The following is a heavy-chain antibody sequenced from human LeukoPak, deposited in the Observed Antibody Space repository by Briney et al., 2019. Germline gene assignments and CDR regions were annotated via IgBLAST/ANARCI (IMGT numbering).Heavy chain of an antibody. CDR2: VHHSGTT. D-gene: IGHD5-18*01. CDR1: ADSMNNYY. V-gene: IGHV4-59*01. CDR3: ARYRVQLWNFDY. Sequence: SGTLSLTCSVFADSMNNYYWNWIRQPPGKGLGWIGFVHHSGTTNYNPSLKSRVTILIETSKNEFSLRLASVTTTDTAVYYCARYRVQLWNFDYWGQGTLVTVSS. J-gene: IGHJ4*02.